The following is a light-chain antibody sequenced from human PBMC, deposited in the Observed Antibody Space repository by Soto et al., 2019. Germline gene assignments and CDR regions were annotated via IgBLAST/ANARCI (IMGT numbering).Light chain of an antibody. Sequence: EIVITQSPATLSVSPGERATLSCRASQSVSSNLAWYQQKPGQAPRLLIYCASTRATGIPARFSGSGSGTEFTLTISSLQSEDFELYYCQQYNNWPPKFGQGTRLEIK. CDR3: QQYNNWPPK. CDR2: CAS. V-gene: IGKV3-15*01. CDR1: QSVSSN. J-gene: IGKJ5*01.